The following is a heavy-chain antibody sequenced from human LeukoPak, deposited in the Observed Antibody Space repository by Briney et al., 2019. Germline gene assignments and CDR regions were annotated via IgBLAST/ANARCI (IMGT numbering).Heavy chain of an antibody. Sequence: GGSLRLSCAASGFTFSSYSMNWVRQAPGKGLGWVSSISSSSSYIYYADSVKGRFTISRDNAKNSLYLQMNSLRAEDTAVYYCARDYTAWGSTVTSYYYGMDVWGQGTTVTVSS. V-gene: IGHV3-21*01. J-gene: IGHJ6*02. CDR3: ARDYTAWGSTVTSYYYGMDV. CDR2: ISSSSSYI. D-gene: IGHD4-11*01. CDR1: GFTFSSYS.